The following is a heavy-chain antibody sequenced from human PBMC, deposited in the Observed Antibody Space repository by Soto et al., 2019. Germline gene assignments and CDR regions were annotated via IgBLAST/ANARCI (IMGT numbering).Heavy chain of an antibody. CDR1: GDTFASCA. CDR2: INAGNGNT. V-gene: IGHV1-3*01. CDR3: ARATGDYDIFPTLDS. D-gene: IGHD3-9*01. Sequence: ASVKVCWKASGDTFASCARRWVRQAPGQRLEWMGWINAGNGNTKYSQKFQGRVAITRDTSASTAYMELSSLRSEDTAVYYCARATGDYDIFPTLDSWGHATLVTVSS. J-gene: IGHJ5*01.